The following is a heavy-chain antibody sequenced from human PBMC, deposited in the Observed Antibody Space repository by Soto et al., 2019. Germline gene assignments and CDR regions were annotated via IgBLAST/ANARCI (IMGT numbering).Heavy chain of an antibody. CDR2: ISAYNGNT. Sequence: ASVKVSCKASGYTFTSYGISWVRQAPGQGLEWMGWISAYNGNTNYAQKLQGRVTMTTDTSTSTAYMEVRSLRSDDTAVYYCARDRRGPYYYYGMDVWGQGTTVTVSS. D-gene: IGHD5-12*01. CDR3: ARDRRGPYYYYGMDV. J-gene: IGHJ6*02. CDR1: GYTFTSYG. V-gene: IGHV1-18*01.